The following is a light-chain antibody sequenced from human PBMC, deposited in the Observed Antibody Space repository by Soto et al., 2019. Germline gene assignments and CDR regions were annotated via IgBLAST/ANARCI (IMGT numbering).Light chain of an antibody. Sequence: DIQMTQSPSTLSASVGDRVTITCRASQSISNWLAWYQQKPGKAPQLLIYTASSLESRVPSRFSGSGSGTEFTLAISSLQPDDFATYYCQQYDTAWTFGQGTKVDIK. CDR2: TAS. CDR3: QQYDTAWT. J-gene: IGKJ1*01. CDR1: QSISNW. V-gene: IGKV1-5*03.